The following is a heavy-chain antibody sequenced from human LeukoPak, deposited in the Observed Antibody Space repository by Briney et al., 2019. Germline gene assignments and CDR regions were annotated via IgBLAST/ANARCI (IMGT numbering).Heavy chain of an antibody. V-gene: IGHV3-30*02. CDR1: GFTFSSYG. D-gene: IGHD1-1*01. J-gene: IGHJ4*02. Sequence: PGGSLRLSCAASGFTFSSYGMYWVRQAPGKGLEWVSYISFSGSNVHYADSVKGRFTLSRETSKSMLFLQMNRLRPEDTAVYYCAKPTTGSPTAAGLDYWGQGTLVTVSS. CDR3: AKPTTGSPTAAGLDY. CDR2: ISFSGSNV.